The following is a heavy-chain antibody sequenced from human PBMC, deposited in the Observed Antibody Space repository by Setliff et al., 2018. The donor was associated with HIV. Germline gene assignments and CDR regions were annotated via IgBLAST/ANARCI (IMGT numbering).Heavy chain of an antibody. CDR3: ARVPGYSSGTSYMDV. V-gene: IGHV4-34*01. Sequence: PSETLSLTCAVCGGSFSSYYWSWIRQPPGKGLEWIGEINHSGSTNYNPSLKSRVTISVDTSKNQFSLKLRSVTAADRAVYYCARVPGYSSGTSYMDVWGKGTTVTVSS. D-gene: IGHD6-19*01. CDR1: GGSFSSYY. CDR2: INHSGST. J-gene: IGHJ6*03.